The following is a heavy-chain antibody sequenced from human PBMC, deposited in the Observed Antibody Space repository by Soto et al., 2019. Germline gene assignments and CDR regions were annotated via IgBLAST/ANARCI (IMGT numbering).Heavy chain of an antibody. V-gene: IGHV1-69*01. Sequence: QVQLVQSGAEVKKPGSSVKVSCKTSRDTFNKYAFNWVRQAPGQGLEWMGWIIPIFSSRNYAEKFQGRVTITADDSTSRAYMELRSLRFGDTAVYYCARGETYLGVWGQGTTVTVSS. D-gene: IGHD3-16*01. CDR2: IIPIFSSR. CDR1: RDTFNKYA. CDR3: ARGETYLGV. J-gene: IGHJ6*02.